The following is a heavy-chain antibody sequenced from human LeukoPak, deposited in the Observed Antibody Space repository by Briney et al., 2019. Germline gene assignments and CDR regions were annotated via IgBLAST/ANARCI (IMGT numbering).Heavy chain of an antibody. J-gene: IGHJ6*02. CDR3: VRDYHYGMDV. CDR1: GFTFNNYW. CDR2: IKGDGSGT. Sequence: GGSLRLSCAASGFTFNNYWMHWVRHAPGKGLVWVSRIKGDGSGTSYADSVKGRFTISRDNTKNTLYLQMNSLRAEDTAVFHCVRDYHYGMDVWGQGTTVTVSS. V-gene: IGHV3-74*01. D-gene: IGHD3-16*02.